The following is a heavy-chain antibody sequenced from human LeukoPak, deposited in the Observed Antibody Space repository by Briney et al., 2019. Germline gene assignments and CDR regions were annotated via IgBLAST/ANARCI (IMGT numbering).Heavy chain of an antibody. J-gene: IGHJ4*02. CDR2: INHSGST. D-gene: IGHD6-13*01. CDR3: ARAVPRRIAAAGLSFDY. Sequence: SETLSLTCAVYGGSFSGYYWSWIRQPPGKGLEWIGEINHSGSTNYNPSLKSRVTISVDTSKNQFSLKLSSVTAADTAVYYCARAVPRRIAAAGLSFDYWGQGTLVTVSS. CDR1: GGSFSGYY. V-gene: IGHV4-34*01.